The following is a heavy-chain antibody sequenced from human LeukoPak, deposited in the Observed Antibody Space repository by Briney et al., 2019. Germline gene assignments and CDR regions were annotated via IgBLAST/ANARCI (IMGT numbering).Heavy chain of an antibody. J-gene: IGHJ6*02. CDR2: IIPIPDIA. D-gene: IGHD1-14*01. CDR1: GGTFSGYT. Sequence: SVKVSCKAPGGTFSGYTINWVRQAPGQGLEWMGRIIPIPDIANYAQKFQGRLTITADTSTRTAYMELNSLRSEDTAVYYCAREYMGNTRTNYGMDVWGQGTTVTVS. CDR3: AREYMGNTRTNYGMDV. V-gene: IGHV1-69*02.